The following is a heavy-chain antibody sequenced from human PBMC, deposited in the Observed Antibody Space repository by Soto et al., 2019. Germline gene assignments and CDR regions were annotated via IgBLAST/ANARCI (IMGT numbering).Heavy chain of an antibody. CDR1: GITVSNVW. D-gene: IGHD5-18*01. CDR2: IKSKADGSTQ. CDR3: ATRPPVSHGYSF. Sequence: GGPWRLCCAASGITVSNVWMTWIRQAPGKVLEWVGRIKSKADGSTQEYGTPGKDRFIISRDESKNTVDLQMHPLRTEDTAFYYCATRPPVSHGYSFWGRAALVTV. V-gene: IGHV3-15*01. J-gene: IGHJ4*01.